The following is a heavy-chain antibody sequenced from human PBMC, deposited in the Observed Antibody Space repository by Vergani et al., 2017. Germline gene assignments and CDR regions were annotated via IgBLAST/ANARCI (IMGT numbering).Heavy chain of an antibody. CDR3: ARDFLTRVTTLDYYYMGV. D-gene: IGHD1-1*01. V-gene: IGHV3-30*03. CDR1: GFPFSDYG. J-gene: IGHJ6*03. Sequence: QVQLVESGGGEVQPGRSLRLSCSAAGFPFSDYGVHWVRPAPGKGLEWVSVISYDVNKKNYADSVKGRFTISRDNSKNTLYLEMNALRAEDTAVYYCARDFLTRVTTLDYYYMGVWGKGTTVTVSS. CDR2: ISYDVNKK.